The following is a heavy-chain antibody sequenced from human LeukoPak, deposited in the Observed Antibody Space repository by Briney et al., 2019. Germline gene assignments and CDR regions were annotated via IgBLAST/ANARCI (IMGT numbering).Heavy chain of an antibody. Sequence: GGSLRLSCAASGFTFSSYEMNWVRQAPGKGLEWVSYISSSGSTIYYADSVKGRFTISRDNAKDSLNLQMNSLRAEDTAVYYCARVGTAMVIVYYYYMDVWGKGTTVTISS. CDR1: GFTFSSYE. J-gene: IGHJ6*03. CDR3: ARVGTAMVIVYYYYMDV. V-gene: IGHV3-48*03. D-gene: IGHD5-18*01. CDR2: ISSSGSTI.